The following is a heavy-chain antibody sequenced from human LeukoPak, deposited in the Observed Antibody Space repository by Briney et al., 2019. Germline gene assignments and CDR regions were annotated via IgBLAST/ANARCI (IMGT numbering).Heavy chain of an antibody. J-gene: IGHJ4*02. CDR3: ASQPASSGYDQFDY. CDR2: IYYSGST. CDR1: GGSISSSSYY. V-gene: IGHV4-39*07. D-gene: IGHD3-22*01. Sequence: SETLSLTCTVSGGSISSSSYYWGWIRQPPGKGLEWIGSIYYSGSTYYNPSLKSRVTISVDTSKNQFSLKLSSVTAADTAVYYCASQPASSGYDQFDYWGQGTLVTVSS.